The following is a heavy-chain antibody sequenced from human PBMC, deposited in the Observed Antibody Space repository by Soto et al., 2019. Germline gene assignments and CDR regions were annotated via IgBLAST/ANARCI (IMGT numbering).Heavy chain of an antibody. V-gene: IGHV3-30*18. CDR3: AKWEPPVPYCGGDCSMNFDY. Sequence: GGSLRLSCAASGFTFSSYGMHWVRQAPGKGLEWVAVISYDGSNKYYADSVKGRFTISRDNSKYTLYLQMNSLRAEDTAVYYCAKWEPPVPYCGGDCSMNFDYWGQGTLVTVSS. CDR1: GFTFSSYG. D-gene: IGHD2-21*02. CDR2: ISYDGSNK. J-gene: IGHJ4*02.